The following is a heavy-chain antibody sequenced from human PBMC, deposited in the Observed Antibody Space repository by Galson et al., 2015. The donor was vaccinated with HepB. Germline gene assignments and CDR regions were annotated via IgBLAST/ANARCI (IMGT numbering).Heavy chain of an antibody. D-gene: IGHD3-22*01. CDR3: ARAAGGSSGYNYFVPEFYFDH. CDR1: GFTFSSYW. Sequence: SLRLSCAASGFTFSSYWMHWVRQGPGKGLVWVSRINSDGITTSYADSVKGRFTISRDNAKNTLYLQMNSLRAEDTAVYYCARAAGGSSGYNYFVPEFYFDHWGQGTLVTFSS. J-gene: IGHJ4*02. CDR2: INSDGITT. V-gene: IGHV3-74*01.